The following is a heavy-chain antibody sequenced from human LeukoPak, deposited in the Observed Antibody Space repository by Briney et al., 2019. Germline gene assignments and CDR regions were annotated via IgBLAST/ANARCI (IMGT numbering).Heavy chain of an antibody. V-gene: IGHV5-10-1*01. Sequence: PGESLKISCKGSGYSFTSYWISWVRQMPGKGLEWMGRIDPSDSYTNYSPSFQGHVTVSADKSISTAYLQWSSLKASDTAMYYCARSASISARTGFDYWGQGTLVTVSS. J-gene: IGHJ4*02. CDR1: GYSFTSYW. D-gene: IGHD6-6*01. CDR3: ARSASISARTGFDY. CDR2: IDPSDSYT.